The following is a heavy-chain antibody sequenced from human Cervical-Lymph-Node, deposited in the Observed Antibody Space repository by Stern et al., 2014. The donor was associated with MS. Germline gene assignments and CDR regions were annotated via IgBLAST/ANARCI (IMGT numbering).Heavy chain of an antibody. J-gene: IGHJ4*01. CDR3: AHDYHDILTGYYNSRFAS. V-gene: IGHV2-5*01. Sequence: QVTLKESGPTLVKPTQTLTLTCTFSGFSLSTSGVGVGWIRQPPGKALEWLVLIYWTDDRRYSPSLKSRLTITKDTSKNQVVLTMTNMDPVDTATYYCAHDYHDILTGYYNSRFASWGHGTLVTVSS. CDR2: IYWTDDR. CDR1: GFSLSTSGVG. D-gene: IGHD3-9*01.